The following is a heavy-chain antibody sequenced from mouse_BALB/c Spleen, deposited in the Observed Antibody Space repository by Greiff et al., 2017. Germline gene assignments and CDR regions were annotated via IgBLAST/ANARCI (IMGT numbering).Heavy chain of an antibody. D-gene: IGHD2-1*01. CDR3: ARRLYYGNYSWFAY. CDR1: GYTFSSYW. Sequence: QVQLKQSGAELMKPGASVKISCKATGYTFSSYWIEWVKQRPGHGLEWIGEILPGSGSTNYNEKFKGKATFTADTSSNTAYMQLSSLTSEDSAVYYCARRLYYGNYSWFAYWGQGTLVTVSA. CDR2: ILPGSGST. V-gene: IGHV1-9*01. J-gene: IGHJ3*01.